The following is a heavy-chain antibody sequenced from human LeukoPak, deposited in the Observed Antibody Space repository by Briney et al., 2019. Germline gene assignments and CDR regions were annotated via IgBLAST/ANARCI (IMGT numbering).Heavy chain of an antibody. D-gene: IGHD6-13*01. CDR3: ARLVMSSSWYDYFDY. V-gene: IGHV4-59*08. J-gene: IGHJ4*02. Sequence: PSETLSLTCTVWVGPISSYYWSWLRQPPGKGLEGIGYITYSESTNYNPSLKSRVTISVDTSKNHFSLKLSSVTAADTAVYYCARLVMSSSWYDYFDYWGQGTLVTVSS. CDR2: ITYSEST. CDR1: VGPISSYY.